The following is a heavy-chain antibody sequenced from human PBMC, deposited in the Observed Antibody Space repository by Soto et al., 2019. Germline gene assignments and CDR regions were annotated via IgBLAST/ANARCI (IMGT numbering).Heavy chain of an antibody. CDR2: IYHTGSV. CDR1: GGSITPSY. J-gene: IGHJ4*02. D-gene: IGHD3-22*01. Sequence: SETLSLTCTVSGGSITPSYWSWIRQPPGKGLEWIGYIYHTGSVNYIPSLRGRVTMSVDTSKNQLSLKLSSVTAADTAVYFCARGTQYYDSTGYYTRPLAYWGQGALVTVSS. CDR3: ARGTQYYDSTGYYTRPLAY. V-gene: IGHV4-59*01.